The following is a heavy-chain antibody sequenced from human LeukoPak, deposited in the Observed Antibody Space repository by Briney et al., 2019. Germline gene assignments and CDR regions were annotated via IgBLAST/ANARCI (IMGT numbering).Heavy chain of an antibody. CDR2: ISSSSSYT. V-gene: IGHV3-11*06. J-gene: IGHJ4*02. CDR3: ARVVGYGGNPSAAYYFDY. CDR1: GFTFSDYY. Sequence: GGSLRLSCAASGFTFSDYYMSWIRQAPGKGLEWVSYISSSSSYTNYADSVKGRFTISRDSAKNSLYLQMNSLRAEDTAVYYCARVVGYGGNPSAAYYFDYWGQGTLVTVSS. D-gene: IGHD4-23*01.